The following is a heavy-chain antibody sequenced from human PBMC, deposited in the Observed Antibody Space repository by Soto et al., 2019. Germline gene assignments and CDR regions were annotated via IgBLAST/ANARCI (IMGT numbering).Heavy chain of an antibody. Sequence: EVQLVESGGGLVKPGGSLRLSCAASGFTFSSYSMNWVRQAPGKGLEWVSSISSSSSYIYYADSVKGRFTISKDNAKNSLYLQRNSLSAEDTAVNYRAGVGVGPLDHRGQGTPVTVSS. D-gene: IGHD1-26*01. CDR3: AGVGVGPLDH. J-gene: IGHJ4*01. CDR2: ISSSSSYI. V-gene: IGHV3-21*01. CDR1: GFTFSSYS.